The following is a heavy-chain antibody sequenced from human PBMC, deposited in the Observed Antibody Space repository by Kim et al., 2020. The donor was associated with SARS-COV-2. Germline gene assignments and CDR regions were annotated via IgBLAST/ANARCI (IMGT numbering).Heavy chain of an antibody. V-gene: IGHV7-4-1*02. Sequence: ASVKVSCKASGYTFTSYAMNWVRQAPGQGLEWMGWINTNTGNPTYAQGFTGRFVFSLDTSVSTAYLQISSLKAEDTAVYYCARDDIVVVQGGYYYYYGMDVWGQGTTVTVSS. CDR1: GYTFTSYA. J-gene: IGHJ6*02. CDR2: INTNTGNP. D-gene: IGHD2-2*01. CDR3: ARDDIVVVQGGYYYYYGMDV.